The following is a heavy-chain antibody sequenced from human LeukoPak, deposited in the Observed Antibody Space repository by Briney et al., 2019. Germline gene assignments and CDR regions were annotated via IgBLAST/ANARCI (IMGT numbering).Heavy chain of an antibody. CDR3: ARRSGVWVAFDI. D-gene: IGHD2-8*01. CDR1: GSISTYY. J-gene: IGHJ3*02. V-gene: IGHV4-59*01. CDR2: IDYSGTT. Sequence: KASETLSLTCTAGSISTYYWSWIRQPPGKGLEWIGYIDYSGTTNYNPSLKSRVTISVDTSKNQFSLKLTSVTAADTAVYYCARRSGVWVAFDIWGQGTMVTVSS.